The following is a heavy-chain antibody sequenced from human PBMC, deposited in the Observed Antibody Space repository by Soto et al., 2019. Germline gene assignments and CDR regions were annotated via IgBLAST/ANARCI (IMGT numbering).Heavy chain of an antibody. Sequence: SGPTLVNPTQTLTLTCSFSGFSLSAYGVRVIWFRQPPGETLEWLALIHWNDDKRYSSYLKSRLTITKDTSKNQVVLTLTNLDPLDTGTYFCAHTKDSSGFLTSWGQGILVTVSS. CDR2: IHWNDDK. CDR1: GFSLSAYGVR. J-gene: IGHJ5*02. V-gene: IGHV2-5*01. CDR3: AHTKDSSGFLTS. D-gene: IGHD3-22*01.